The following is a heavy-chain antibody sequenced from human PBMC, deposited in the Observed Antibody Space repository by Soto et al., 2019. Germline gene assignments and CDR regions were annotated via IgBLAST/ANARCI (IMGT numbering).Heavy chain of an antibody. V-gene: IGHV1-46*01. CDR1: GYTFTSYY. CDR2: INPSGGST. J-gene: IGHJ6*02. CDR3: AREPGDIVVVPAAIGTYYYYGMDV. D-gene: IGHD2-2*01. Sequence: ASVKVSCKASGYTFTSYYMHWVRQAPGQGLEWMGKINPSGGSTSYAQKFQGRVTMTRDTSTSTVYMELSSLRSEDTAVYYCAREPGDIVVVPAAIGTYYYYGMDVWGQGTTVTVSS.